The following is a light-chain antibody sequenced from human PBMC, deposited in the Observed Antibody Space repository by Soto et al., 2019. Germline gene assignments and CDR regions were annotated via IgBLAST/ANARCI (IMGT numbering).Light chain of an antibody. CDR3: LQDYADSWT. CDR1: QSISWY. V-gene: IGKV1-6*01. CDR2: AAS. Sequence: PSSLSASVGDRVTITCRASQSISWYLNWYQQKPWQAPKLLIYAASNLYTGVPSRFSGSRSGTEFTLTISSLQPEDLASYYCLQDYADSWTFGPGTTVDI. J-gene: IGKJ1*01.